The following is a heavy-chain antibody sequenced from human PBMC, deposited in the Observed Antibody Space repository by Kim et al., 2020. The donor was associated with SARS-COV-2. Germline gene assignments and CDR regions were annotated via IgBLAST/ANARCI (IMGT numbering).Heavy chain of an antibody. J-gene: IGHJ6*02. Sequence: ASVKVSCKASGYTFTGYYMHWVRQAPGQGLEWMGWINPNSGGTNYAQKFQGRVTMTRDTSISTAYMELSRLRSDDTAVYYCARDPLYSGSGGGMDVWGQGTTVTVSS. V-gene: IGHV1-2*02. D-gene: IGHD1-26*01. CDR2: INPNSGGT. CDR1: GYTFTGYY. CDR3: ARDPLYSGSGGGMDV.